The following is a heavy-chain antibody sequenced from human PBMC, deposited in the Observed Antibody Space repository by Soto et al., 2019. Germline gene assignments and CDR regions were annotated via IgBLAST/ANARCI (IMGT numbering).Heavy chain of an antibody. D-gene: IGHD4-17*01. J-gene: IGHJ6*02. CDR3: ARQGYGGYYGLDV. CDR1: GFTFSGSA. CDR2: VRSKANGYAP. V-gene: IGHV3-73*02. Sequence: EVQLVESGGDLVQPGGSLKLSCAASGFTFSGSAIHWVRQTSGKGLGWVGRVRSKANGYAPSYAAWVQGRFNISRDDSKKMAYLQMNSLKTEDTALYYCARQGYGGYYGLDVWGQGTTVTVSS.